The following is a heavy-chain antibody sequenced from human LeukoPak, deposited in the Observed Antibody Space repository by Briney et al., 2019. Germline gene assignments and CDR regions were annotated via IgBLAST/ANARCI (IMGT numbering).Heavy chain of an antibody. V-gene: IGHV4-4*07. Sequence: PSETLSLTCTVSGGSISSYYWSWIRQPAGKRLEWIGHIYTSGSTNYNPSVKSRITISGDTSKKQLSLKLRSVTAADTAVYYCAREKVSGSYDYWGQGTLVTVSS. CDR1: GGSISSYY. D-gene: IGHD1-26*01. J-gene: IGHJ4*02. CDR3: AREKVSGSYDY. CDR2: IYTSGST.